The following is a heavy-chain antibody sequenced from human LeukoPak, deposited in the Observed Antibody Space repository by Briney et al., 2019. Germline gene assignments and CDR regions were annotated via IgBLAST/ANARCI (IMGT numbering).Heavy chain of an antibody. D-gene: IGHD2-15*01. V-gene: IGHV1-2*02. J-gene: IGHJ4*02. CDR3: ARDRYCSGGSCYSE. CDR1: GYTFTGYY. Sequence: GASVKVSCKASGYTFTGYYMHWVRQAPGQGLEWMGWINPNSGGTNYAQKFQGRVTMTRDTSISTAYMELSRLRSDDTAVYYCARDRYCSGGSCYSEWGQGTLVTVSS. CDR2: INPNSGGT.